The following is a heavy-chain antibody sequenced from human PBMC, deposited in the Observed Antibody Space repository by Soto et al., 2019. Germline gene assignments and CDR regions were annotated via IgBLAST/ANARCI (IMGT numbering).Heavy chain of an antibody. J-gene: IGHJ4*02. CDR2: ISPLFSTT. D-gene: IGHD6-13*01. CDR3: AASSSVAAAGYFKF. Sequence: QVQLVQSGAEGKEPGSSVKVSCKATGDLFNNYAFNWVRQAPGQGLGWMGRISPLFSTTNYAQKFQGGVTIGADELTTIVYLEVSNLESEDTAMYYCAASSSVAAAGYFKFWGQGTLVTVSP. V-gene: IGHV1-69*01. CDR1: GDLFNNYA.